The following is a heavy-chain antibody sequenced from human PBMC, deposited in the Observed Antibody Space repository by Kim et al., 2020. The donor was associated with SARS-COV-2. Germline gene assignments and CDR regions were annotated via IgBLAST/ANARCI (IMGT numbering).Heavy chain of an antibody. CDR1: GYTFTSYG. V-gene: IGHV1-18*01. D-gene: IGHD5-12*01. CDR3: ARDGRRVATIDYYYGMDV. CDR2: ISAYNGNK. Sequence: ASVKVSCKASGYTFTSYGISWVRQAPGQGLEWMGWISAYNGNKNYAQKLQGRVTMTTDTSTSTAYMELRSLRSDDTAVYYCARDGRRVATIDYYYGMDVWGQGTTVTVSS. J-gene: IGHJ6*02.